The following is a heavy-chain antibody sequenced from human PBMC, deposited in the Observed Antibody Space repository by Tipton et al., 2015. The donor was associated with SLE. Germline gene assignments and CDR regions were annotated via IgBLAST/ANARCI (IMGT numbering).Heavy chain of an antibody. D-gene: IGHD1-26*01. J-gene: IGHJ3*02. Sequence: SLRLSCAASGFTFNNYAMTWVRQAPGKGLEWVSVIHSGGIRTYYADSVKGRFTISRDNSKNTVYLQMNSLRAEDTALYYCAKGREERERGSASDIWGQGTMVTVSS. CDR1: GFTFNNYA. CDR3: AKGREERERGSASDI. V-gene: IGHV3-23*03. CDR2: IHSGGIRT.